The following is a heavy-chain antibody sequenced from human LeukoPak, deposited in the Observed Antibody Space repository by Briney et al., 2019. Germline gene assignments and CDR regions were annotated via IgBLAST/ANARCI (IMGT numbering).Heavy chain of an antibody. Sequence: SETLSLTCTVSGGSISSYYWSWIRQPAGKGLEWIGRIHTSGSTNYNPSLKSRVTMSVDTSKNQFFLKLSSVTAADTAVYYCARGYCSSTSCLLGGYYYYYMDVWGKGTTVTVSS. CDR1: GGSISSYY. CDR3: ARGYCSSTSCLLGGYYYYYMDV. V-gene: IGHV4-4*07. J-gene: IGHJ6*03. CDR2: IHTSGST. D-gene: IGHD2-2*01.